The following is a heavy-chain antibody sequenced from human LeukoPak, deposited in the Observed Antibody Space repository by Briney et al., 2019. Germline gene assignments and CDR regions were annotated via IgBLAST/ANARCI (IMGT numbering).Heavy chain of an antibody. CDR2: IYYNEKT. Sequence: SETLSLTCSVSGGSISTYYWSWIRQSPGTGLEWIGYIYYNEKTNYNPSLKSRVTISVDKSKNLFSLRLSSVTAADTALYYCARDFEHTYGRALAYWGQGAPVIVSS. CDR1: GGSISTYY. CDR3: ARDFEHTYGRALAY. J-gene: IGHJ4*02. V-gene: IGHV4-59*01. D-gene: IGHD5-18*01.